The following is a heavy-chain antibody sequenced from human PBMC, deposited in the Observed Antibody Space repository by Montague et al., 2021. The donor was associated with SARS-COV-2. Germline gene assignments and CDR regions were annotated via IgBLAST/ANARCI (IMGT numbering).Heavy chain of an antibody. CDR3: VRHHVGPYGMDV. J-gene: IGHJ6*02. Sequence: SETLSLTCNVSGVSISSNCFYWVWIRQPPGNGLEWIVRIYYTESTYYNPALKRPVTLSLATSKNQFSLTLASATAADTAMYYCVRHHVGPYGMDVWGQGTTVTVSS. CDR2: IYYTEST. D-gene: IGHD2-21*01. V-gene: IGHV4-39*01. CDR1: GVSISSNCFY.